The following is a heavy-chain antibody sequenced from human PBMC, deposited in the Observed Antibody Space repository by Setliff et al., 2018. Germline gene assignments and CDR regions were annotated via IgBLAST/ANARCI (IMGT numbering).Heavy chain of an antibody. V-gene: IGHV4-39*01. D-gene: IGHD2-15*01. Sequence: SETLSLTCTVSGGSISSGVYYWGWIRQPPGKGLEWIGRIYHGGKTYYNTSLESRLTISVDTSKNQFSLKLSSVTAADTAVYYCARQAVTTPPYFYWYFDLWGRGTLVTVSS. CDR1: GGSISSGVYY. CDR2: IYHGGKT. CDR3: ARQAVTTPPYFYWYFDL. J-gene: IGHJ2*01.